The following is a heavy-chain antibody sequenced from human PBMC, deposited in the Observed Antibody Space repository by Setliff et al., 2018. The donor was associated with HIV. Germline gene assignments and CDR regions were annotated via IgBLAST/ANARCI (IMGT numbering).Heavy chain of an antibody. V-gene: IGHV3-15*01. Sequence: GGSLRLSCAASGFIFSDAWLCWVRQPPGKGPECVALISTRIDDETADYAAPVEGRFTISRDDSKNTLFLQMNSLKVEDTALYYCTTAGHGSLDFDYWGQGTRVTVSS. CDR3: TTAGHGSLDFDY. D-gene: IGHD1-1*01. CDR2: ISTRIDDETA. CDR1: GFIFSDAW. J-gene: IGHJ4*02.